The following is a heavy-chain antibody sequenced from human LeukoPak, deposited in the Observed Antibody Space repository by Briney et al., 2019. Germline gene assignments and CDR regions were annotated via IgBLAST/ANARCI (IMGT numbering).Heavy chain of an antibody. CDR2: INPYRGGP. J-gene: IGHJ6*03. V-gene: IGHV1-2*02. CDR3: ARDLVVVAATYYYYYYMDV. D-gene: IGHD2-15*01. Sequence: ASVKVSCKASGYTLTGYYMHWVRQAPRRGLGWVGWINPYRGGPNYAQKSKGRVTMPRETSISTSYMELSRRRSDDPAVYYCARDLVVVAATYYYYYYMDVWGKETTVTVS. CDR1: GYTLTGYY.